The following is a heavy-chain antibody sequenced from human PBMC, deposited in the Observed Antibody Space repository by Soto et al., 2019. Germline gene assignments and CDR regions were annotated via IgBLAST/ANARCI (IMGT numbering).Heavy chain of an antibody. V-gene: IGHV1-18*01. CDR3: AKSPRGEMAKD. CDR1: GYTFINYH. Sequence: QVQLVQSGGEVKKPGASVTVSCKASGYTFINYHITWVRQAPGQGLEWMAWINTYNGMTDYAQKFQGRVTMTRDTSTSTAYMELRTLGSDDTAVSFCAKSPRGEMAKDWGQGTLVTVSS. CDR2: INTYNGMT. J-gene: IGHJ4*02. D-gene: IGHD5-12*01.